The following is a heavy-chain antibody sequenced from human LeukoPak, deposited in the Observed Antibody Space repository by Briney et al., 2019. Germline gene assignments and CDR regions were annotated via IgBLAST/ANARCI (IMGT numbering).Heavy chain of an antibody. CDR1: GYTFTSYY. D-gene: IGHD1-7*01. J-gene: IGHJ4*02. CDR3: ATGITGTARAHHFDY. Sequence: ASVKVSCKASGYTFTSYYMHWVRQAPGQGLEWMGIINPSGGSTSYAQKFQGRVTMTRDTSTSTVYMELSSLRSEDTAVYYCATGITGTARAHHFDYWGQGTLVTVSS. CDR2: INPSGGST. V-gene: IGHV1-46*01.